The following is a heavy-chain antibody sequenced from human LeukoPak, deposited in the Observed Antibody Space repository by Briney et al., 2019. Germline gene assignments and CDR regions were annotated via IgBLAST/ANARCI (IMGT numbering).Heavy chain of an antibody. CDR2: ISWNSGSI. Sequence: PGGSLRLSCAASGFTFDDYAMHWVRQAPGKGLEWVSGISWNSGSIGYADSVKGRFTISRDNAKNSLYLQMNSLRAEDTAVYYCARDLGYSGYVLGYWGQGTLVTVSS. V-gene: IGHV3-9*01. CDR3: ARDLGYSGYVLGY. J-gene: IGHJ4*02. D-gene: IGHD5-12*01. CDR1: GFTFDDYA.